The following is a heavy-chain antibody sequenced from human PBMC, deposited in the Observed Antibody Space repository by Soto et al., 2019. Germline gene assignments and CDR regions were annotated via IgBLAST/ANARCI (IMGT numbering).Heavy chain of an antibody. CDR3: ARDLVAVSGGVYSSSSGGYFFDF. Sequence: QVQLVESGGGLVKPGGSLRRSCAASGFTFSDYYMSWIRAAPGKGLEWVSYISNSGRTLYYADSTKGRFTISRDNARNSLFLQMNSLRSDDTAVYYCARDLVAVSGGVYSSSSGGYFFDFWGQGTLVTVPS. CDR1: GFTFSDYY. V-gene: IGHV3-11*01. D-gene: IGHD6-6*01. J-gene: IGHJ4*02. CDR2: ISNSGRTL.